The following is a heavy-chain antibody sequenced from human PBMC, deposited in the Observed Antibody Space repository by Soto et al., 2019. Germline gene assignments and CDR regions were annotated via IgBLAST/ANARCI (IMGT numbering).Heavy chain of an antibody. CDR3: AKVRVILVARGYFDL. CDR1: GFTFSSYA. Sequence: EMQLLESGGGLVQPGGSLRLSCAASGFTFSSYAMSWVRQAPGKGLEWVSAISSGGGSSTYYADSVKGRFTISRDNSNITLYLQMNSLRADDTALYYCAKVRVILVARGYFDLWGRGTLVTVSS. V-gene: IGHV3-23*01. CDR2: SSGGGSST. D-gene: IGHD3-22*01. J-gene: IGHJ2*01.